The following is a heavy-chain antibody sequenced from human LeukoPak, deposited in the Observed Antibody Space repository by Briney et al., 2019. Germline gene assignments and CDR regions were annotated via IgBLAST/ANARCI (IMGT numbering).Heavy chain of an antibody. J-gene: IGHJ6*02. CDR1: GGSISSGGYS. CDR3: ARSLSRYDFWSGYRTGMDV. CDR2: IYHSGST. Sequence: SQTLSLTCAVSGGSISSGGYSWSWIRQPPGKGLEWIGYIYHSGSTYYNPSLKSRVTISVDTSKNQFSLKLSSVTAADTAVYYCARSLSRYDFWSGYRTGMDVWGQGTTVTVSS. D-gene: IGHD3-3*01. V-gene: IGHV4-30-2*01.